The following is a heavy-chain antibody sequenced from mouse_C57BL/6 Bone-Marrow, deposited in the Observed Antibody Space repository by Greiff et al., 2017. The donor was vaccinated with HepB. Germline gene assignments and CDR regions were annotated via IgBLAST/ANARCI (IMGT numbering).Heavy chain of an antibody. CDR3: TRGEGGSSGKNYYFDY. V-gene: IGHV5-9-1*02. J-gene: IGHJ2*01. CDR2: ISSGGDYI. CDR1: GFTFSSYA. Sequence: EVMLVESGEGLVKPGGSLKLSCAASGFTFSSYAMSWVRQTPEKRLEWVAYISSGGDYIYYADTVKGRFTISRDNARNTLYLQMSSLKSEDTAMYYCTRGEGGSSGKNYYFDYWGQGTTLTVSS. D-gene: IGHD1-1*01.